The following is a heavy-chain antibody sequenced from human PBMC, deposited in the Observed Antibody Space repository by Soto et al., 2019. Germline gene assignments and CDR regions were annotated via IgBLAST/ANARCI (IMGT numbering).Heavy chain of an antibody. J-gene: IGHJ4*02. D-gene: IGHD4-4*01. CDR1: GYDFTRYW. CDR3: VRQPAYSDGLREFDF. Sequence: PGESLKISCKATGYDFTRYWIGWVRQMPGKGLECVGLFYPGDSNVKYSPSFQGQVALSADNLITTAYLQWRSLQASDTAIYYCVRQPAYSDGLREFDFWGQGT. V-gene: IGHV5-51*01. CDR2: FYPGDSNV.